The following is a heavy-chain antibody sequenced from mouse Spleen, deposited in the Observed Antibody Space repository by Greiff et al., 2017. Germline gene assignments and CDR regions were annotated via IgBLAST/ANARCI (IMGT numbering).Heavy chain of an antibody. Sequence: EVKLVESGGGLVKPGGSLKLSCAASGFTFSSYAMSWVRQTPGKRLEWVATISSGGSYTYYPDSVKGRFTISRDNAKNTLYLQMSSLRSEDTAMYYCARRYDFFYAMDYWGQGTSVTVSS. CDR2: ISSGGSYT. J-gene: IGHJ4*01. V-gene: IGHV5-9-1*01. CDR3: ARRYDFFYAMDY. CDR1: GFTFSSYA. D-gene: IGHD2-4*01.